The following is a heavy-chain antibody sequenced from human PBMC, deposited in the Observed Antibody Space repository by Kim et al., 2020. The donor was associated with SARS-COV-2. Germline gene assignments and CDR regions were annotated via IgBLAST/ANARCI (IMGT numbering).Heavy chain of an antibody. CDR1: GYSFSDFW. D-gene: IGHD3-10*01. Sequence: GESLKISCQGYGYSFSDFWIGWVRQMAGKDLEWMGIIYPGDSDSRYSPSFQGQVIISADKSLNTVYLLWSSLKASDTAIYYCARRLGPPGALGSRGAFDFWGQGTMVTVSS. CDR2: IYPGDSDS. V-gene: IGHV5-51*01. J-gene: IGHJ3*01. CDR3: ARRLGPPGALGSRGAFDF.